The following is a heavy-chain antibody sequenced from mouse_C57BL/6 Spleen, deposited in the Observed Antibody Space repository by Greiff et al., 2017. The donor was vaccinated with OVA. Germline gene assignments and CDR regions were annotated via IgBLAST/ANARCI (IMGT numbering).Heavy chain of an antibody. V-gene: IGHV5-17*01. CDR3: ARSSTGTGFAY. CDR2: ISSGSSTI. Sequence: EVQLVESGGGLVKPGGSLKLSCAASGFTFSDYGMHWVRQAPEKGLEWVAYISSGSSTIYYADTVKGRFTISRDNAKNTLFLQMTSLRSEDTAMYYCARSSTGTGFAYWGQGTLVTVSA. CDR1: GFTFSDYG. J-gene: IGHJ3*01. D-gene: IGHD4-1*02.